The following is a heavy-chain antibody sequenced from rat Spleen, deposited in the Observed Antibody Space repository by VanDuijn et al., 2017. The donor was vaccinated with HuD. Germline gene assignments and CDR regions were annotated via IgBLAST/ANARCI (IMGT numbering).Heavy chain of an antibody. J-gene: IGHJ3*01. D-gene: IGHD1-6*01. CDR1: GFTFSDYY. CDR2: ISYDGSST. V-gene: IGHV5-29*01. Sequence: EVQLVESGGGLVQPGRSLKLSCAASGFTFSDYYMAWVRQAPTKGLEWVTLISYDGSSTYYRDSVKGRFTISRDNAQNTLYLQMNSLRSEDTATYYCATGPRILRLDWFVYWGQGTLVTVSS. CDR3: ATGPRILRLDWFVY.